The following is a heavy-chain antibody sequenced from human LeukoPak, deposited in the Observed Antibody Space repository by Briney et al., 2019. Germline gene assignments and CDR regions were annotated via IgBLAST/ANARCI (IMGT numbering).Heavy chain of an antibody. V-gene: IGHV4-59*01. CDR1: GGSISPYY. Sequence: SETLSLTCTVSGGSISPYYWSWIRQPPGKGLEWIGYISYSGSTSFNPSLKGRDTISVDTSTNQFSLALSSVTAADTAVYYCARAGSYRLTTTLWGQGTLVTVSS. CDR3: ARAGSYRLTTTL. D-gene: IGHD4-17*01. J-gene: IGHJ4*02. CDR2: ISYSGST.